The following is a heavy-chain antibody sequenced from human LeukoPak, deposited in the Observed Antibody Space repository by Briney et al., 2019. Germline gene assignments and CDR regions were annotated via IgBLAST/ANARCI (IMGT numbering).Heavy chain of an antibody. J-gene: IGHJ4*02. CDR2: INPNSGGT. Sequence: ASVKVSCKASGYTFTSYYMHWVRQAPGQGLEWMGWINPNSGGTNYAQRFQGRVTMTRDTSIITAYMELSRLESDDTVVYYCARLVPAGPFDYWGQGTLVTVSS. CDR1: GYTFTSYY. CDR3: ARLVPAGPFDY. V-gene: IGHV1-2*02.